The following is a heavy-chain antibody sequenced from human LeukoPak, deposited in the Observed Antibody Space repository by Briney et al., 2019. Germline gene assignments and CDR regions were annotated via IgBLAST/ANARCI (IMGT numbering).Heavy chain of an antibody. CDR2: ISSNGGST. CDR3: VKTDRPGYSLRASDY. J-gene: IGHJ4*02. V-gene: IGHV3-64D*06. Sequence: HWVRQAPGKGLEYVSAISSNGGSTYYADSVKGRFTISRDNSKHTLYPQMSSLRAEDTAVYYCVKTDRPGYSLRASDYWGQGTLVTVSS. D-gene: IGHD3-9*01.